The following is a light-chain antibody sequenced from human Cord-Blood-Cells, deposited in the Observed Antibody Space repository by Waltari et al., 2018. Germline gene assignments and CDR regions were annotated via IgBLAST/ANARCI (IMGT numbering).Light chain of an antibody. J-gene: IGKJ3*01. Sequence: DIVMTQSPDSLAVSLGERATINRKSSQSVLYSSNNKNYLAWYQQKPGHPPKLLIYWASTRETGVPARFSGSGSGTDFTLTISSLQAEDVAVYYCQQYYSTPLTFGPGTKVDIK. V-gene: IGKV4-1*01. CDR1: QSVLYSSNNKNY. CDR2: WAS. CDR3: QQYYSTPLT.